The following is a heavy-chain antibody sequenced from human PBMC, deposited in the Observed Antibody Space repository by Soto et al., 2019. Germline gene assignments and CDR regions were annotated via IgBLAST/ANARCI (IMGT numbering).Heavy chain of an antibody. D-gene: IGHD3-16*01. CDR3: ATDSQIMITFGGVPPGAFDI. CDR2: FDPEDGET. J-gene: IGHJ3*02. Sequence: GASVKVSCKVSGYTLTELSMHWVRQAPGKGLEWMGGFDPEDGETIYAQKFQGRVTMTEDTSTDTAYMELSSLRSEDTAVYYCATDSQIMITFGGVPPGAFDIWGQGTMVTVSS. V-gene: IGHV1-24*01. CDR1: GYTLTELS.